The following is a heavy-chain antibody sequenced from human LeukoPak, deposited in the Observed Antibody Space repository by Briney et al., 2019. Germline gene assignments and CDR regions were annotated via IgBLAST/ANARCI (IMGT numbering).Heavy chain of an antibody. CDR3: ARALGYNYGYSLCFDY. V-gene: IGHV3-21*01. D-gene: IGHD5-18*01. J-gene: IGHJ4*02. CDR1: GFTFSSYS. Sequence: GGSLRLSCAASGFTFSSYSMNWVRQAPGKGLEWVSSISSSRSYIYYADSVKGRFTISRDNAKNSPYLQMNSLRAEDTAVYYCARALGYNYGYSLCFDYWGQGTLVSASS. CDR2: ISSSRSYI.